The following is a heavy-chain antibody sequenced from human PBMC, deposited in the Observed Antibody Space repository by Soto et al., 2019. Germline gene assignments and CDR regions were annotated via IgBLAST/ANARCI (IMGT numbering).Heavy chain of an antibody. V-gene: IGHV1-18*01. D-gene: IGHD3-3*01. CDR1: GYTFTSYG. CDR3: ARDTTIFGVVIGGGWFDP. CDR2: ISPYNGNT. J-gene: IGHJ5*02. Sequence: QVQLVQSGAEVKKPGASVKVSCKASGYTFTSYGISWVRQAPGQGLEWMGWISPYNGNTNYAQKLQGRVTMTTDTSTSTAYMELRSLRSDDTAVYYCARDTTIFGVVIGGGWFDPWGQGTLVTVSS.